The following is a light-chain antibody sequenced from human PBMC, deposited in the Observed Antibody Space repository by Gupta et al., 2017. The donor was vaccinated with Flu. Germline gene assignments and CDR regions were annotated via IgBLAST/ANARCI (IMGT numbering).Light chain of an antibody. J-gene: IGLJ2*01. CDR3: AVWNDGLNGSVL. CDR1: NIGSNP. V-gene: IGLV1-44*01. CDR2: SHN. Sequence: NIGSNPVNCYQQVPEAARNLLIFSHNHRPSRVPDRFSASKSCNSASLDISGLQSEDEGDYYCAVWNDGLNGSVLFGGGTKLTVL.